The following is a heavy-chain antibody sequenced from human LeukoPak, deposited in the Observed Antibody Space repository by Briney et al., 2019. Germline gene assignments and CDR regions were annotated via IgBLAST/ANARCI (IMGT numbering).Heavy chain of an antibody. D-gene: IGHD3-3*01. Sequence: PGRSLRLSCAASGFTFSSYAMHWVLQAPGKGLEWVAVISYDGSNKYYADSVKGRFTISRDNSKNTLYLQMNSLRAEDTAVYYCARDYDFWSGYFDYWGQGTLVTVSS. CDR2: ISYDGSNK. V-gene: IGHV3-30-3*01. CDR1: GFTFSSYA. CDR3: ARDYDFWSGYFDY. J-gene: IGHJ4*02.